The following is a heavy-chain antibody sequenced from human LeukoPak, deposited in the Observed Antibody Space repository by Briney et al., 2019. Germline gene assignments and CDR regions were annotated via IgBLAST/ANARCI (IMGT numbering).Heavy chain of an antibody. CDR2: ISSSSSYI. CDR3: AEGRNFDY. Sequence: PGGSLRLSCEASGFTFTKFWMSWVRQAPGKGLEWVSSISSSSSYIYYADSVKGRFTISRDNAKNSLYLQMNSLRAEDTAVYYCAEGRNFDYWGQGTLVTVSS. D-gene: IGHD1-14*01. J-gene: IGHJ4*02. V-gene: IGHV3-21*01. CDR1: GFTFTKFW.